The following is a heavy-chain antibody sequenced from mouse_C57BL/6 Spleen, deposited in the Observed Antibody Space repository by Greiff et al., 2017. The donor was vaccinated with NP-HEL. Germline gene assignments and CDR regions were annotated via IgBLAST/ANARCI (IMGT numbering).Heavy chain of an antibody. Sequence: VQLQQSGAELARPGASVKLSCKASGYTFTSYGISWVKQRPGQGLEWIGWIYPGSGNTKYNEKFTGKATLTVDTSSSTAYMQLSSLTSEDSAVYVCARDVGLGAMDYWGQGTSVTVSS. J-gene: IGHJ4*01. V-gene: IGHV1-84*01. CDR1: GYTFTSYG. CDR3: ARDVGLGAMDY. CDR2: IYPGSGNT.